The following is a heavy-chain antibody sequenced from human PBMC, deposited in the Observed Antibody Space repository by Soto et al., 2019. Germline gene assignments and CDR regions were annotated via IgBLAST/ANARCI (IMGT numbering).Heavy chain of an antibody. CDR3: ARESSGTQYFDY. J-gene: IGHJ4*02. D-gene: IGHD6-19*01. V-gene: IGHV1-46*01. Sequence: QVQLEQSGAEVTKPGASMKVSCQASGYTFTSYYIHWVRQAPGQGLEWMGVSHVGPDTTMYAQKFQGRVTMTRDTSTSTVYMELSSLISEDTAVYFCARESSGTQYFDYWGQGTLVTVSS. CDR2: SHVGPDTT. CDR1: GYTFTSYY.